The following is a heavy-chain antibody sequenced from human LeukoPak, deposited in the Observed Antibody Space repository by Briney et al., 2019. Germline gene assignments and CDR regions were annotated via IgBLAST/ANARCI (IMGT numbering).Heavy chain of an antibody. Sequence: GGSLRLSCAASGFTFSNYWISWVRQAPGKGLEWVAHINQDGSEEHYMDSVKARFIISRDNAKNSLSLQMDSLRAEDTAVYYCVRDGGVSGYDLLDYWGQGTLVTVSS. J-gene: IGHJ4*02. D-gene: IGHD5-12*01. CDR2: INQDGSEE. V-gene: IGHV3-7*01. CDR1: GFTFSNYW. CDR3: VRDGGVSGYDLLDY.